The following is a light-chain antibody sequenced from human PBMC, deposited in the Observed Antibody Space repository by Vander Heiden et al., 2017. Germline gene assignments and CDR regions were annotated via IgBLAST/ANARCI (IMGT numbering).Light chain of an antibody. CDR1: SSDVGSYNL. Sequence: QSALTQPASVSGSPGQSITISCTGTSSDVGSYNLVSWYQQHPGKAPKLMIYEVSKRPSVVSIRFSGSKSGNTASLTISGLQAEDEADYYCCSYAGSSTFVVFGGGTKLTVL. V-gene: IGLV2-23*02. CDR3: CSYAGSSTFVV. CDR2: EVS. J-gene: IGLJ2*01.